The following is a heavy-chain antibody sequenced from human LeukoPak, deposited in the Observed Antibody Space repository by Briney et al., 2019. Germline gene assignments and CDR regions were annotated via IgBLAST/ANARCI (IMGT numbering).Heavy chain of an antibody. CDR1: GYTFTSYD. CDR2: MNPNSGNT. D-gene: IGHD3-10*01. V-gene: IGHV1-8*03. CDR3: ARASQYYYGSGSYSYAFDI. J-gene: IGHJ3*02. Sequence: GASVKVSCKASGYTFTSYDINWVRQATGQGLEWMGWMNPNSGNTGYAQKFQGRVTITRNTSISTAYMELSSLRSEDTAVYYCARASQYYYGSGSYSYAFDIWGQGTMVTVSS.